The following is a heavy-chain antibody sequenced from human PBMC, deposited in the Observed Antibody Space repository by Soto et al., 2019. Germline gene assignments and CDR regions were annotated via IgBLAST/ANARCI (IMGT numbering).Heavy chain of an antibody. D-gene: IGHD2-15*01. J-gene: IGHJ4*02. CDR2: ISGSGGSA. CDR1: GFTFSSYA. Sequence: GGSLRLSCAASGFTFSSYAMSWVRQAPGKGLEWVSAISGSGGSAYYADSVKGRFTISRDNSKNTLYLQMNSLRAEDTAVYYCAKSPPPLDVVVAAATFDYWGQGTLVTVSS. V-gene: IGHV3-23*01. CDR3: AKSPPPLDVVVAAATFDY.